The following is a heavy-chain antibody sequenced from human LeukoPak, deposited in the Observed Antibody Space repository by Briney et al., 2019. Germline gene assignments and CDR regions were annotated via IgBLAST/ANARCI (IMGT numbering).Heavy chain of an antibody. CDR2: IYYSGST. J-gene: IGHJ4*02. D-gene: IGHD3-3*01. CDR1: GGSISSSSYY. CDR3: ARHWSGYFDY. Sequence: SETLSLTCTVSGGSISSSSYYWGWIRQPPGKGLEWIGSIYYSGSTYYNPSLKSRVTISVDTSKNQFSLKLSSVTAADTAVYYCARHWSGYFDYWGQGTLVTVSS. V-gene: IGHV4-39*01.